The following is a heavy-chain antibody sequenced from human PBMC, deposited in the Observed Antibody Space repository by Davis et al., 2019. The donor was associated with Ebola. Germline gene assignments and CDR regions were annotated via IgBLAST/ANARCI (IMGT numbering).Heavy chain of an antibody. V-gene: IGHV4-30-4*01. CDR1: GGSISSGDYY. J-gene: IGHJ3*02. CDR3: AREPPHYDDVWGSPPRGAFDI. D-gene: IGHD3-16*01. Sequence: PSETLSLTCTVSGGSISSGDYYWSWIRQPPGKGLEWIGYIYYSGNTYYNPSLKSRVTISLDASKNQISLKLSSVTAADTAVYFCAREPPHYDDVWGSPPRGAFDIWGQGTMVTVSS. CDR2: IYYSGNT.